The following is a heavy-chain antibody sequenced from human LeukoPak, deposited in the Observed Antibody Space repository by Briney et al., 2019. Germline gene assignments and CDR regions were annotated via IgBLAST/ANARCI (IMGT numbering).Heavy chain of an antibody. CDR2: IKQDGSEI. CDR3: ARADYGGNLFFDY. D-gene: IGHD4-23*01. V-gene: IGHV3-7*04. CDR1: GFTFSSYA. Sequence: GGSLRLSCAASGFTFSSYAMHWVRQAPGKGLEWVANIKQDGSEINYVDSVKGRFTISRDNAKNSMLLQINSLRAEDTAVYYCARADYGGNLFFDYWGQGALVTVSS. J-gene: IGHJ4*02.